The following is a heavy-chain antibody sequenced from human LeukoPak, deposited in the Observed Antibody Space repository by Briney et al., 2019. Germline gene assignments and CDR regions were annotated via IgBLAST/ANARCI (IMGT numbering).Heavy chain of an antibody. Sequence: PSQTLSLTCTVSGGSISSGGYYWSWIRQHPGKGLEWIGYIYYSGSTYYNPSLKSRGTISVDTSKNQFSLKLSSVTAADTAVYYCARDATKQYYYDSSGYFDYWGQGTLVTVSS. J-gene: IGHJ4*02. CDR3: ARDATKQYYYDSSGYFDY. D-gene: IGHD3-22*01. CDR1: GGSISSGGYY. V-gene: IGHV4-31*03. CDR2: IYYSGST.